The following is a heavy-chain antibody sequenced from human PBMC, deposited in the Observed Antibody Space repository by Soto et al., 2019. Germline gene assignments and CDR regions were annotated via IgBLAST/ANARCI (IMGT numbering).Heavy chain of an antibody. J-gene: IGHJ5*02. CDR3: ARGLKYQLLYFGTWFDP. Sequence: SETLSLTCTVSGGSISSGGYYWSWIRQHPGKGLEWIGYIYYSGSTYYNPSLKSRVTISVDPSKNQFSLKLSSVTAADTAVYYCARGLKYQLLYFGTWFDPWGQGTLVTVSS. D-gene: IGHD2-2*02. CDR1: GGSISSGGYY. V-gene: IGHV4-31*03. CDR2: IYYSGST.